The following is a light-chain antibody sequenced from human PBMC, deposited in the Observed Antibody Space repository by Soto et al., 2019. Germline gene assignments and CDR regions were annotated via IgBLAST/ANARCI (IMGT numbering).Light chain of an antibody. CDR3: CSFASSNTYV. CDR1: SSDVGGYNY. Sequence: QSALSQPASVSGSPGQSITISCAGTSSDVGGYNYVSWYQQHPGKAPKLMISEVSNRPSGVSNRFSGSKSGNTASLTISGLQAEDEADYYCCSFASSNTYVFGTGTKVTVL. V-gene: IGLV2-14*01. CDR2: EVS. J-gene: IGLJ1*01.